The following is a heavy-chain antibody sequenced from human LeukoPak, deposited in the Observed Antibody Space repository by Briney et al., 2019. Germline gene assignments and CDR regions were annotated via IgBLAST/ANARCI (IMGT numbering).Heavy chain of an antibody. D-gene: IGHD3-10*01. CDR3: ARGRSYYYGPGSKQRNWFDP. CDR2: INHSGST. J-gene: IGHJ5*02. V-gene: IGHV4-34*01. CDR1: GGSFSGYY. Sequence: SSETLSLTCAVYGGSFSGYYWSWIRQPPGKGLEWIGEINHSGSTNYNPSLKSRVTISVDTSKNQFSLKLSSVTAADTAVYYCARGRSYYYGPGSKQRNWFDPWGKGTLVTVSS.